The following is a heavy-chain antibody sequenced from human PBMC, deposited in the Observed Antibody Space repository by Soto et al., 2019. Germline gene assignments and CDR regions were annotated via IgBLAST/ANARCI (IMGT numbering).Heavy chain of an antibody. CDR2: IYYSGST. CDR3: ARRQMAARIFDY. J-gene: IGHJ4*02. V-gene: IGHV4-39*01. CDR1: GGSINSSSYY. D-gene: IGHD6-6*01. Sequence: SETLSLTCTVSGGSINSSSYYWGWIRQPPGKGLEWIGSIYYSGSTYYNPSLKSRVTISVDTSKNQLSLKLSSVTAADTAVYYCARRQMAARIFDYWGQGTLVTVSS.